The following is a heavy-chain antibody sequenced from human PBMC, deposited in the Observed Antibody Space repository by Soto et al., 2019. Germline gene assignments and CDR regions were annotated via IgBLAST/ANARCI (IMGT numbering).Heavy chain of an antibody. Sequence: GGSLRLSCAASGFTFSSYGMHWVRQAPGKGLEWVAVTSYDGSNKYYADSVKGRFTISRDNSKNTLYLQMNSLRAEDTAVYYCAKSPSLRAALDYWGQGTLVTVSS. CDR2: TSYDGSNK. CDR3: AKSPSLRAALDY. V-gene: IGHV3-30*18. CDR1: GFTFSSYG. D-gene: IGHD4-17*01. J-gene: IGHJ4*02.